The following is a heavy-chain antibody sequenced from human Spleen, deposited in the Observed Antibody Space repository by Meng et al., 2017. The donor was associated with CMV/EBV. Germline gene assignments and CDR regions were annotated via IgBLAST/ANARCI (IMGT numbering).Heavy chain of an antibody. J-gene: IGHJ5*02. D-gene: IGHD6-6*01. CDR1: GGSISSHY. Sequence: SETLSLTCTVSGGSISSHYWSWIRQSPGRGLEWIGHFYYSGNTNYSPSLKGRVSISIDTSKNQFSLNLSSVTAADTAVYYCARDELGPPPYSSSSEWWFDPWGQGTLVTVSS. V-gene: IGHV4-59*11. CDR3: ARDELGPPPYSSSSEWWFDP. CDR2: FYYSGNT.